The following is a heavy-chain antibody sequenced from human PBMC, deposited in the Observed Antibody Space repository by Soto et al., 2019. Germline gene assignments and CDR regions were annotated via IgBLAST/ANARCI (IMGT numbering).Heavy chain of an antibody. CDR3: ARLEGYCSGGTCYRTSGWFDP. CDR1: GGSISSGSYY. J-gene: IGHJ5*02. CDR2: IYYSGRT. D-gene: IGHD2-15*01. V-gene: IGHV4-39*01. Sequence: QLQLQESGPGLVKPSETLSLTCTVSGGSISSGSYYWGWIRQPPGKGLEWIGTIYYSGRTYYHPSLRSRVTLSVDTSKNQFSLKLTSVTAADTAVYYCARLEGYCSGGTCYRTSGWFDPWGQGTPVTVSS.